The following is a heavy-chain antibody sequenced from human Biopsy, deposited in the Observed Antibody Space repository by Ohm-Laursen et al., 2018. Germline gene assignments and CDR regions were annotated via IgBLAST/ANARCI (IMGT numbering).Heavy chain of an antibody. Sequence: SETLSLICTVPGGSISSDYWSWIRQTPGKGLEWIGYIYYSGSTNYNPSLKSRVTISVDTSKNQFSLRLNSVTATDTAVYYCARATNSTGWPYYYFYGMDVWGQGTTVTVSS. CDR3: ARATNSTGWPYYYFYGMDV. J-gene: IGHJ6*02. D-gene: IGHD2/OR15-2a*01. CDR1: GGSISSDY. V-gene: IGHV4-59*01. CDR2: IYYSGST.